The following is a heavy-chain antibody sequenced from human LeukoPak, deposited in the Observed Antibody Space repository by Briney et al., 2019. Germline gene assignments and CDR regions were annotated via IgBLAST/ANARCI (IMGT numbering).Heavy chain of an antibody. CDR2: IRSSSSYI. D-gene: IGHD6-19*01. Sequence: GGSLRLSCAASGFTFSSYSMNWVRQAPGKGLEWVSSIRSSSSYIYYADSVKGRFTISRDNAKNSLYLQMNSLRAEDTAVYYCARSGIAVAGWFDYWGQGTLVTVSS. J-gene: IGHJ4*02. V-gene: IGHV3-21*01. CDR1: GFTFSSYS. CDR3: ARSGIAVAGWFDY.